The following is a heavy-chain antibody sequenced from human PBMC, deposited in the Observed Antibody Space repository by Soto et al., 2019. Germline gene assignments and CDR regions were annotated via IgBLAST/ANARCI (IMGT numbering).Heavy chain of an antibody. CDR3: ARRYGSDFDY. V-gene: IGHV4-59*08. CDR1: GDSSSSWY. Sequence: SETLSLTCTVAGDSSSSWYWRWIRQPPGKGLEWIGYIYYSGSTNYNPSLKSRVTISVDTSKNQFSLKLSSVTAADTAVYYCARRYGSDFDYWGQGPLVTVS. CDR2: IYYSGST. J-gene: IGHJ4*02. D-gene: IGHD6-25*01.